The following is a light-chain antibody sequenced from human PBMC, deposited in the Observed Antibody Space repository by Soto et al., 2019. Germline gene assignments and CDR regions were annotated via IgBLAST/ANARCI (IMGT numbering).Light chain of an antibody. Sequence: EIVLTQSAASLSVSPGERATLSCMASQSVRRKVAWYQQTPGQAPSLXIYETYIRANGIPARFSGSGFGTELTLTISSLQPEDFAVYYCEQYNNWFSITFGQGTRLEIK. V-gene: IGKV3-15*01. CDR2: ETY. J-gene: IGKJ5*01. CDR3: EQYNNWFSIT. CDR1: QSVRRK.